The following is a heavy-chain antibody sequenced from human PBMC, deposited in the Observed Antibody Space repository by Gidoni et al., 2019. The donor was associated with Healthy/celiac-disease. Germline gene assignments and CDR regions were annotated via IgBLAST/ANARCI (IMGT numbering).Heavy chain of an antibody. CDR1: GYSFTSYW. Sequence: EVQLVQSGAEVKKPGESLRISCKGSGYSFTSYWISWVRQMPGKGLEWKGRIDPSDSYTNYSPSFQGHVTISADKSISTAYLQWSSLKASDTAMYYCATEDRVPYSSSDGTDYWGQGTLVTVSS. V-gene: IGHV5-10-1*03. J-gene: IGHJ4*02. CDR2: IDPSDSYT. CDR3: ATEDRVPYSSSDGTDY. D-gene: IGHD6-6*01.